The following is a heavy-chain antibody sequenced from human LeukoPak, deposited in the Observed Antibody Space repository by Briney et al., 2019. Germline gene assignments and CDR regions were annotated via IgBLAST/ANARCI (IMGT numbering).Heavy chain of an antibody. CDR2: ISAYNGKT. D-gene: IGHD4-23*01. J-gene: IGHJ5*02. V-gene: IGHV1-18*01. CDR1: GCTFTNYA. CDR3: ARGGGNYGGWFDP. Sequence: ASVKVSCKASGCTFTNYAITWVRQAPGQGLEWMGWISAYNGKTSYAQKLQGRVTMTTDTSTSTAYMELGNLRSNDSAVYYCARGGGNYGGWFDPWGQGTLVTVSS.